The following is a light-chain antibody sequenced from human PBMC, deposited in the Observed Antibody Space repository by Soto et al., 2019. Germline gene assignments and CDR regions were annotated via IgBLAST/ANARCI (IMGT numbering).Light chain of an antibody. Sequence: EIVLTQSPATPSLSPGERATLYCRASRSISSFLAWYQQKPGQAPRLLIYDTFNRATGIPARFSGSGSGTDFTLTISGLEPEDFAVYDCQQRANWPPLTFGGGTKVEI. J-gene: IGKJ4*01. CDR3: QQRANWPPLT. V-gene: IGKV3-11*01. CDR2: DTF. CDR1: RSISSF.